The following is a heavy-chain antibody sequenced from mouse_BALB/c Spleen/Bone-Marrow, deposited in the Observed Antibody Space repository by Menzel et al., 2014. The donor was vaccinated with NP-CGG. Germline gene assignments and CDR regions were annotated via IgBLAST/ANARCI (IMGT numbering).Heavy chain of an antibody. CDR1: GYTFTSYY. CDR3: TRYANSYFDY. D-gene: IGHD2-1*01. CDR2: INPSNGGT. Sequence: QVQLQQSGAELVKPGASVKLSCKASGYTFTSYYMYWVKQRPGQGLEWIGEINPSNGGTNFNEKFKSKATLTVDKSSSTAYMQLSSLTSEDSAVYYCTRYANSYFDYWGQGTTLTVSS. V-gene: IGHV1S81*02. J-gene: IGHJ2*01.